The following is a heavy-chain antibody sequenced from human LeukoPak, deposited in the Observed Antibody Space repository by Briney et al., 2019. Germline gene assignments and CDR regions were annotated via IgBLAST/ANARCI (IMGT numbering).Heavy chain of an antibody. D-gene: IGHD2-2*01. J-gene: IGHJ5*02. CDR2: IYSGGST. CDR1: GFTVSSNY. Sequence: GGSLRLSCAASGFTVSSNYMSWVRRAPGKGLKWVSVIYSGGSTYYADSVKGRFTISRDNSKNTLYLQMNSLRAEDTAVYYCARGPNQLLSSGCLDPWGQGTLVTVSS. V-gene: IGHV3-66*01. CDR3: ARGPNQLLSSGCLDP.